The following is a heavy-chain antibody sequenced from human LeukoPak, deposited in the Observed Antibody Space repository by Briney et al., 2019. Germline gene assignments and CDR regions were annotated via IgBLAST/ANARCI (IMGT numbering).Heavy chain of an antibody. V-gene: IGHV3-15*01. D-gene: IGHD6-13*01. Sequence: RGSLRLSCAASGFTFINAWMSSVRQAPRKGREWVGRIKSKIDGGTTDYAGPVKGRFTISRDDSKDSLYLQMDSLKTEDTAVYYCSSLRGSSSQYFQHWGQGTLVTVSS. CDR3: SSLRGSSSQYFQH. CDR2: IKSKIDGGTT. CDR1: GFTFINAW. J-gene: IGHJ1*01.